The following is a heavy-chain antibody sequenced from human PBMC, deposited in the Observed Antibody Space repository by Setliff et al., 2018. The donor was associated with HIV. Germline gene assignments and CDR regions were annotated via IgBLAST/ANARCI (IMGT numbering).Heavy chain of an antibody. CDR2: INHSGNT. CDR3: ARRGWNGYKAFDY. D-gene: IGHD5-12*01. Sequence: SETLSLTCAVSGGSFTGYYWSWIRQSPGKGLEWIGEINHSGNTNYNPSLKSRVTISVDTSKNQFSLNLSSVTAADTALYYCARRGWNGYKAFDYWGQGTLVTVSS. J-gene: IGHJ4*02. V-gene: IGHV4-34*01. CDR1: GGSFTGYY.